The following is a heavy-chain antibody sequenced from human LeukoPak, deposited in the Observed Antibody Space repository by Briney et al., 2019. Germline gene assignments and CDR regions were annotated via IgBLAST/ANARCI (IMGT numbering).Heavy chain of an antibody. V-gene: IGHV3-7*01. Sequence: GVSLRLSCAASVFTFRTYWMSWIRQAPGNEPEWVADINQDGSEEYYLQSVQGRFTVSRDNAQNAVFLQMTYLRADDTAVYYCARWKIELERNAFDFWGQGTVVTVSS. D-gene: IGHD1-1*01. CDR1: VFTFRTYW. CDR3: ARWKIELERNAFDF. J-gene: IGHJ3*01. CDR2: INQDGSEE.